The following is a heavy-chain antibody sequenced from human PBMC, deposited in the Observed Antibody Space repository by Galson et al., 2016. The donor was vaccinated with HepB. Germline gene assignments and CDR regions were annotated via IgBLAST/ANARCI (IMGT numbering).Heavy chain of an antibody. D-gene: IGHD5-18*01. J-gene: IGHJ5*02. CDR1: GFTFRSYS. V-gene: IGHV3-21*01. CDR2: IGSGSSYK. CDR3: AGGWEEGWIQTSNWFDP. Sequence: SLRLSCAASGFTFRSYSMKWVRQAPGKGLEWVSSIGSGSSYKYYADSVQGRFTISRDDAKNSLYVQMNSLRPEDTAVYYCAGGWEEGWIQTSNWFDPWGQGTLVTVSS.